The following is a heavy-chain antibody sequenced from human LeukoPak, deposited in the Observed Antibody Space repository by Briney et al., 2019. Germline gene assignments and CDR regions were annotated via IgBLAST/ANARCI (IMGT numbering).Heavy chain of an antibody. CDR2: IYYSGST. CDR1: GGSLSSSSYY. D-gene: IGHD3-22*01. V-gene: IGHV4-39*01. Sequence: SETLSVTCSVSGGSLSSSSYYWGWIRQAPGRGLEWIGNIYYSGSTYYSPSPKSRVTISLDTSKNQFSLKLNSVTAADTAVYYCARQFYESRSPHAKYFQQWGQGTLVTVSS. J-gene: IGHJ1*01. CDR3: ARQFYESRSPHAKYFQQ.